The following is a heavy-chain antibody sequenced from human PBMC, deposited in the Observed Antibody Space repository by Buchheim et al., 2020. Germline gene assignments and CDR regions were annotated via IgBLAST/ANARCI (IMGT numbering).Heavy chain of an antibody. D-gene: IGHD4-17*01. Sequence: QVQLQESGPGLVKPSETLSVTCTISGGSVSSGGYYWSWIRQPPGKGLEWIGYIYYSGDTSYNPSLQSRVTISVDTSRNQFSLKLYSVTAADMAVYYCARGGYGDYADYHYFGMDVWGLGTT. J-gene: IGHJ6*02. CDR2: IYYSGDT. CDR3: ARGGYGDYADYHYFGMDV. V-gene: IGHV4-61*08. CDR1: GGSVSSGGYY.